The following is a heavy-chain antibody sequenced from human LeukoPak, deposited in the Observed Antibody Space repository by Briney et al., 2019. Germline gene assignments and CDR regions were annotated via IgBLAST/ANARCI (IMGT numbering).Heavy chain of an antibody. CDR1: EYTFTSYY. J-gene: IGHJ6*04. V-gene: IGHV1-46*01. D-gene: IGHD2-2*01. CDR3: ARSVEPKTRNYYYYYGMDV. Sequence: GASVKVSCKASEYTFTSYYMHWVRQAPGQGLEWMGIINPSGGSTSYAQKFQGRVTMTRDTSTSTVYMELSSLRSEDTAVYYCARSVEPKTRNYYYYYGMDVWGKGTTVTVSS. CDR2: INPSGGST.